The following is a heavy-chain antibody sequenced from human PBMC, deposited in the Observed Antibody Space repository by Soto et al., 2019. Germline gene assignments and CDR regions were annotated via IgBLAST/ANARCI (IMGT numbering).Heavy chain of an antibody. Sequence: ASVKVSCKASGYTFTGYYMHWVRQAPGQGLEWMGWINPNSGGTNYAQKFQGRVTMTRDTSISTAYMELSRLRSDDTAVYYCARMYSSGSAFDIWGQGTMVTVSS. V-gene: IGHV1-2*02. CDR2: INPNSGGT. J-gene: IGHJ3*02. CDR3: ARMYSSGSAFDI. CDR1: GYTFTGYY. D-gene: IGHD6-19*01.